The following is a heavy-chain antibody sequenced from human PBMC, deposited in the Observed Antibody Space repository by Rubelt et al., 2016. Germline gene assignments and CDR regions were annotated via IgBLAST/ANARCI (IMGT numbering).Heavy chain of an antibody. V-gene: IGHV1-18*01. Sequence: QVQLVQSGAEVKKPGASVKVSCKASGYTFTSYGISWVRQAPGQGLEWMGWIRAYHGNTNYAQQLERLVTLATDTPTRSAYMELWVLKADDAAVYYRARDTRYSSSSNIDYWGQGTLVTVSS. CDR1: GYTFTSYG. J-gene: IGHJ4*02. D-gene: IGHD6-13*01. CDR3: ARDTRYSSSSNIDY. CDR2: IRAYHGNT.